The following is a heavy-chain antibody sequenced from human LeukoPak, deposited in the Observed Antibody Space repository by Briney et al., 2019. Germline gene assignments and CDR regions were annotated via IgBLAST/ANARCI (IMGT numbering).Heavy chain of an antibody. J-gene: IGHJ4*02. CDR3: ARDFEQQLARGYFDY. Sequence: SETLSLTCTVSGSSISSYYWSWIRQPPGKGLEWIGSIYYSGSTYYNPSLKSRVTISVDTSKNQFSLKLSSVTAADTAVYYCARDFEQQLARGYFDYWGQGTLVTVSS. V-gene: IGHV4-39*07. CDR2: IYYSGST. D-gene: IGHD6-13*01. CDR1: GSSISSYY.